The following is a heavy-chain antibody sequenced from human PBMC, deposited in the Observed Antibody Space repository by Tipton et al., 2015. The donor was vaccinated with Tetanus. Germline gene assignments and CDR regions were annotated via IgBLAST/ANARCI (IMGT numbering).Heavy chain of an antibody. CDR2: ITGSGHI. D-gene: IGHD5-18*01. J-gene: IGHJ4*02. CDR3: ARGANNYGYYLDY. V-gene: IGHV3-21*01. CDR1: GFTLTTYS. Sequence: SLRLSCAASGFTLTTYSINWFRQAPGKGLEWVSSITGSGHITYADSVKGRFTISRDNAKNSVYLQMDSLRAEDTAIYYCARGANNYGYYLDYWGQGTLVTVSS.